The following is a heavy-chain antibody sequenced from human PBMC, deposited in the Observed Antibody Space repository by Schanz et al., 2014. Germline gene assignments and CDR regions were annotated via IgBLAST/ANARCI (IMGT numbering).Heavy chain of an antibody. CDR3: GRGFSRSDIDF. CDR2: INPSGGST. D-gene: IGHD2-15*01. CDR1: GYTFTTYY. Sequence: QVQLLQSGAEVKKPGASMKVSCKASGYTFTTYYMLWVRQAPGQGLEWMGIINPSGGSTRYGQKFQGRITVTTDTSTSTVYLELSSLRSDDTAVYYCGRGFSRSDIDFWGQGTLITVSA. J-gene: IGHJ4*02. V-gene: IGHV1-46*03.